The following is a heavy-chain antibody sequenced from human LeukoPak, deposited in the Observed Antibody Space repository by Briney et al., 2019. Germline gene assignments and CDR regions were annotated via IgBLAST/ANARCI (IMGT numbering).Heavy chain of an antibody. CDR2: LSNTGNI. Sequence: WGSLTLSCAASGGTFSSYGWNWVRQPAGKGLEWLSYLSNTGNIHYSHSVKGRFTISIDNAKSSLYLQMDGLRAEDTAVYYCARRGDSPMIGDHWGQGTLVTVAS. D-gene: IGHD3-10*02. V-gene: IGHV3-48*01. CDR3: ARRGDSPMIGDH. J-gene: IGHJ4*02. CDR1: GGTFSSYG.